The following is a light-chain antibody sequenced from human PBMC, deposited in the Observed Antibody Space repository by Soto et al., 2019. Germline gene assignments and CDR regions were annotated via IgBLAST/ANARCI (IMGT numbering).Light chain of an antibody. V-gene: IGKV3-15*01. CDR3: QQRTDRPPWT. CDR2: RAS. CDR1: QTIYSN. J-gene: IGKJ1*01. Sequence: IVMTQSPATLSVSPGERATLSCRAGQTIYSNVAWYQQRPGQAPRLLIYRASTRATGVPARFSGSGSGTEFTLTISSLQSEDFAVYYCQQRTDRPPWTFGQGTKVDNK.